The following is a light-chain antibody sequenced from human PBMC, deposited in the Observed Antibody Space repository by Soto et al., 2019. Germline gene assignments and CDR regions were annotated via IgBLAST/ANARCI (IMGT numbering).Light chain of an antibody. V-gene: IGKV3-15*01. CDR3: QQYNNWPIT. CDR2: AAS. CDR1: QSVSSN. J-gene: IGKJ1*01. Sequence: EIVMTQSPATLSVSPGERATLSCRASQSVSSNLAWYQQKPGQAPRLLIYAASTRATGIPARFSGSGSGTEFTLTISSLQSEDFAVYYCQQYNNWPITFGQGTKVDIK.